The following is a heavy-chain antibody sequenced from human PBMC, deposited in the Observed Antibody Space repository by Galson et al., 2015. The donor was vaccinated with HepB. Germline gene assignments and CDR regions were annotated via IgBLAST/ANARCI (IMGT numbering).Heavy chain of an antibody. CDR3: ARGRAGGAKRRSYYYYMDV. V-gene: IGHV4-39*07. Sequence: QVQLQESGPGLVKPSETLSLTCTVSGGPISSSSYYWGWIRQPPGKGLEWIGEINHSGSTNYNPSLKSRVTISVDTSKNQFSLKLSSVTAADTAVYYCARGRAGGAKRRSYYYYMDVWGKGTTVTVSS. J-gene: IGHJ6*03. CDR2: INHSGST. CDR1: GGPISSSSYY. D-gene: IGHD3-16*01.